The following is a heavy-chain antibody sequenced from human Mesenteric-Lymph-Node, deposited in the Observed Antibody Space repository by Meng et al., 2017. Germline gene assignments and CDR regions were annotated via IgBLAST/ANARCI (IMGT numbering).Heavy chain of an antibody. D-gene: IGHD5-12*01. J-gene: IGHJ6*02. CDR2: ISAYNGNA. Sequence: ASVNVSCKASGYIFTSYGISWVRQAPGQGLEWMGWISAYNGNANYAQKLQGRVTMTTDTSTSTAYMELRSLRSDDTAVYYCARGYVATETHYYGMDVWGQGTTVTVSS. CDR3: ARGYVATETHYYGMDV. V-gene: IGHV1-18*01. CDR1: GYIFTSYG.